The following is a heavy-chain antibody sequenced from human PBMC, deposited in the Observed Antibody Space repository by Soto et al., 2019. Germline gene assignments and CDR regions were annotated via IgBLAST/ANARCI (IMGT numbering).Heavy chain of an antibody. J-gene: IGHJ6*02. V-gene: IGHV3-53*01. Sequence: PGGSLRLSCVVSGFTVSNNYMNWVRQAPGKGLEWVSVIHSGGSTYHADSVKGRFTISRDNAKNSLYLQMNSLRAEDTAVYYCARYDSSGYYWPYYYYGMDVWGQGTTVTVSS. CDR1: GFTVSNNY. D-gene: IGHD3-22*01. CDR2: IHSGGST. CDR3: ARYDSSGYYWPYYYYGMDV.